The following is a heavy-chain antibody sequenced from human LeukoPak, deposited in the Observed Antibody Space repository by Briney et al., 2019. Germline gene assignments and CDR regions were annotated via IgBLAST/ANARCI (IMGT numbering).Heavy chain of an antibody. CDR2: ISSSSSTT. D-gene: IGHD3-10*01. Sequence: GGSLRLSCAASGFTFSSYSMYWVRQAPGKGLEWVSYISSSSSTTYYADSVKGRFTISRDNSKNTLYLQMNSLRAEDTAVYYCARDWTSYYYGSGGNDYWGQGTLVTVSS. J-gene: IGHJ4*02. CDR1: GFTFSSYS. V-gene: IGHV3-48*01. CDR3: ARDWTSYYYGSGGNDY.